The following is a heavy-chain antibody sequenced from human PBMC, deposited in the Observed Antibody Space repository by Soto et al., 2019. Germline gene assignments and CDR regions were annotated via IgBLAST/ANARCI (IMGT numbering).Heavy chain of an antibody. Sequence: GGSLRLSCAASGFTFSSYGMHWVRQAPGKGLEWVAVISYDGSNKYYADSVKGRFTISRDNSKNTLYLQMNSLRAEDTAVYYCAKGRGDFWIGYWEANYYYYMDAWRKGTTVTVSS. J-gene: IGHJ6*03. V-gene: IGHV3-30*18. D-gene: IGHD3-3*01. CDR1: GFTFSSYG. CDR3: AKGRGDFWIGYWEANYYYYMDA. CDR2: ISYDGSNK.